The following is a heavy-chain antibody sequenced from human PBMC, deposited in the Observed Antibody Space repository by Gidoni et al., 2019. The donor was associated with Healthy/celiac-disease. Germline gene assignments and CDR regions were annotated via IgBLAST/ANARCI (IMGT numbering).Heavy chain of an antibody. CDR1: VYTFTVYY. Sequence: QVQLVQSGAEVKKPWASVKVSCKASVYTFTVYYMHLVRPARGLGLEWMGWSKPNSGGTNDAQKFQGRVTMTRDTSISTAYMELSRLRSDDTAVYYCARVILLWFGESTFRGRRDAFDIWGQGTMVTVSS. D-gene: IGHD3-10*01. CDR2: SKPNSGGT. J-gene: IGHJ3*02. CDR3: ARVILLWFGESTFRGRRDAFDI. V-gene: IGHV1-2*02.